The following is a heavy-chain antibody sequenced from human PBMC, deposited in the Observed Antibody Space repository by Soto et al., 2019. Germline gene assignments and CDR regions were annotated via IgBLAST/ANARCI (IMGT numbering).Heavy chain of an antibody. J-gene: IGHJ6*02. D-gene: IGHD3-3*01. CDR3: ARGEIFGVVISCGMDV. V-gene: IGHV4-31*03. Sequence: SETLSLTCTVSGGSIINGGYYWIRIRQHPGKGLEWIGYIYYSGSTYYYPPLKSRVTIPVDKSKNKSSLKLSSVTAADTAVYYCARGEIFGVVISCGMDVWGQGTTVTVSS. CDR2: IYYSGST. CDR1: GGSIINGGYY.